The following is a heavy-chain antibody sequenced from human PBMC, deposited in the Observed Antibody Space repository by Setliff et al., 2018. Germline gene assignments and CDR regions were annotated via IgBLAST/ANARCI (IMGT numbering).Heavy chain of an antibody. CDR3: ARAGLAAAGRKGVFDH. CDR2: INPGGLSS. D-gene: IGHD6-25*01. V-gene: IGHV1-46*01. CDR1: GYSFTSHY. J-gene: IGHJ4*02. Sequence: AASVKVSCKTSGYSFTSHYMHWVRQAPGQGLEWMGIINPGGLSSSSTQKFEGRVTMTRDTSTGTVYMELNSLTSDDTAVYYCARAGLAAAGRKGVFDHWGQGTLVTVSS.